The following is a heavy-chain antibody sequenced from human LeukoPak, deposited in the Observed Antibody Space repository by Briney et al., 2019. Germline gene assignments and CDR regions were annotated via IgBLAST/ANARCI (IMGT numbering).Heavy chain of an antibody. J-gene: IGHJ3*02. CDR2: IYYSGST. D-gene: IGHD3-10*01. CDR1: GGSVSSGSYY. Sequence: PSETLSLTCTVSGGSVSSGSYYWSWIRQPPGKGLERIGYIYYSGSTNYNPSLKSRVTISVDTSKNQFSLKLSSVTAADTAVYYCARETTYYYGSGLDAFDIWGQGTMVTVSS. V-gene: IGHV4-61*01. CDR3: ARETTYYYGSGLDAFDI.